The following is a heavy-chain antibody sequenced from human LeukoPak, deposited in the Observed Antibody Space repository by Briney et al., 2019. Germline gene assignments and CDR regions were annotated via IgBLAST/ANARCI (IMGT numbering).Heavy chain of an antibody. CDR1: GYDFSTKL. V-gene: IGHV5-51*01. CDR2: VYPTDSLT. J-gene: IGHJ5*02. D-gene: IGHD4-17*01. CDR3: ARLAPDYADYWFDP. Sequence: GQSLKIFCKTSGYDFSTKLIGWGGQIPGKGLEWMESVYPTDSLTRYSRFFRGQVTITVDTSISTAYLHWSSPKASDTASYYCARLAPDYADYWFDPWGQGTLVTVSS.